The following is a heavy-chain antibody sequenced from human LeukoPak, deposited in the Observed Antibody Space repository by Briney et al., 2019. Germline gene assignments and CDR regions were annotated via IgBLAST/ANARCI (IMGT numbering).Heavy chain of an antibody. D-gene: IGHD2-15*01. CDR3: ERDRTLGYCSGGSCYPYYYYGMDV. CDR2: IYYSGST. J-gene: IGHJ6*02. V-gene: IGHV4-59*01. Sequence: SETLSLTCTVSGGSISSYYWSWIRQPPGKGLEWIGYIYYSGSTNYNPSLKSRVTISVDTSKNQFSLKLSSVTAADTAVYYCERDRTLGYCSGGSCYPYYYYGMDVGGQGTTVTVSS. CDR1: GGSISSYY.